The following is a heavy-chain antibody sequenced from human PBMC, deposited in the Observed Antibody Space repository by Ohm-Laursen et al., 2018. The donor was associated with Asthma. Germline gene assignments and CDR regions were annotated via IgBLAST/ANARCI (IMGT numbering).Heavy chain of an antibody. J-gene: IGHJ5*02. D-gene: IGHD1-14*01. CDR1: GFTFDGYA. CDR3: AKGSPPALGGWFDP. V-gene: IGHV3-9*01. Sequence: SLRLSCAASGFTFDGYAMHWVRQAPGKGLEWVSGITWNSGSIGYTDSVKGRFTISRDNAKNSLYLQMNSLRAEDTALYYCAKGSPPALGGWFDPWGQGTLVTVSS. CDR2: ITWNSGSI.